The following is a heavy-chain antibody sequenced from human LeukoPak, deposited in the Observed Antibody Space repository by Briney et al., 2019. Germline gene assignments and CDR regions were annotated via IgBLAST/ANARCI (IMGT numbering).Heavy chain of an antibody. J-gene: IGHJ4*02. Sequence: ASVKVSCKAFGYTFSSYGISWVRQAPGQGLEWRGWISAYNGNTNYAQKLKGRVTMITDTSTSPAYMKLRSLRSDDTAVYYCTRAWELLRHFDYWGQGTLVTVSS. D-gene: IGHD1-26*01. CDR2: ISAYNGNT. V-gene: IGHV1-18*01. CDR1: GYTFSSYG. CDR3: TRAWELLRHFDY.